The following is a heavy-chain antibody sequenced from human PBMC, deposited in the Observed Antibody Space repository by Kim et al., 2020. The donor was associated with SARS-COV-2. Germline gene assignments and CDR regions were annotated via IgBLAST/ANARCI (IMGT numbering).Heavy chain of an antibody. V-gene: IGHV3-11*04. Sequence: GRFTISSDDAKNSLYLQMNSLRAEDTAVYYCARRVDYYDSSGYHNWFDPWGQGTLVTVSS. D-gene: IGHD3-22*01. CDR3: ARRVDYYDSSGYHNWFDP. J-gene: IGHJ5*02.